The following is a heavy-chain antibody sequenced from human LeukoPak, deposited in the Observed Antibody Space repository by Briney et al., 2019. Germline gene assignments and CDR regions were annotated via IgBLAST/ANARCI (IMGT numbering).Heavy chain of an antibody. CDR2: ISAYNGNT. J-gene: IGHJ4*02. Sequence: ASVKVSCKASGYTFTSYGISWVRQAPGQGLEWMGWISAYNGNTNYAQKLQGRVTMTTDTSTSTAYVELRSLRSDDTAVYYCARDAEYCSSTSCSYYFDYWGQGTLVTVSS. D-gene: IGHD2-2*01. CDR1: GYTFTSYG. V-gene: IGHV1-18*01. CDR3: ARDAEYCSSTSCSYYFDY.